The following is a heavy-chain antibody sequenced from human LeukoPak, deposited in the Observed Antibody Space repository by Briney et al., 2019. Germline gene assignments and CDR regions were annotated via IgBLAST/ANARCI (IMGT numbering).Heavy chain of an antibody. Sequence: PGGSLRLSCAVSGFTFSSYGMHWVRHAPGKGLVWVARITSDGSVTTYADSVRGRFTISRDNAKNTLYLQMNSLSAEDTAVYYCTGDSSVAFGPGRVSWFDPWGQGTLVTVSS. J-gene: IGHJ5*02. D-gene: IGHD3-10*01. CDR2: ITSDGSVT. CDR1: GFTFSSYG. V-gene: IGHV3-74*01. CDR3: TGDSSVAFGPGRVSWFDP.